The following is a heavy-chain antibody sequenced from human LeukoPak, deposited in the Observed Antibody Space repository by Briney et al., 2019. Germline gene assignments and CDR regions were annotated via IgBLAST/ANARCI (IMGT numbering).Heavy chain of an antibody. J-gene: IGHJ4*02. V-gene: IGHV4-39*01. D-gene: IGHD2-15*01. CDR1: GVSITTSTHY. CDR3: VRQGGWGGAASLIEF. CDR2: MFYRGST. Sequence: SETLSLTCTVSGVSITTSTHYWAWIRQPPGKGLEWIASMFYRGSTYYNASLRSRVTLSVDTSINQFSLKLSSATASDTATFYCVRQGGWGGAASLIEFWGQGILVTVSS.